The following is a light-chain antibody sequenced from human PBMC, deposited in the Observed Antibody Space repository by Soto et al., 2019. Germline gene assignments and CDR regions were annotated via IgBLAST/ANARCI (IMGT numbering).Light chain of an antibody. CDR1: QSVSSSY. J-gene: IGKJ2*01. CDR3: QQHGTSPYT. V-gene: IGKV3-20*01. CDR2: GAS. Sequence: EIVLTQSPGTLSLSPGESATLSCRASQSVSSSYLAWYQQKPGQPPRLLMYGASTRAKGFPDRFSGSGSGTDFTLTIRRVEHEDFAVYFCQQHGTSPYTFGQGTKLQIK.